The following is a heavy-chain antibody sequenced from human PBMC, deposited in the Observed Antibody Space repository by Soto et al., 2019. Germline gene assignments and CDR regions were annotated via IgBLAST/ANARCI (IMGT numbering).Heavy chain of an antibody. J-gene: IGHJ6*02. D-gene: IGHD5-18*01. CDR2: IYYSGST. V-gene: IGHV4-31*03. CDR3: ARTIRVIRTAMGPSKAMDYGMDV. CDR1: GGSISSGGYY. Sequence: QVQLQESGPGLVKPSQTLSLTCTVSGGSISSGGYYWSWIRQHPGKGLEWIGYIYYSGSTYYNPSLKSRVTISVDTSKNQFSLKLSSVTAADTAVYYCARTIRVIRTAMGPSKAMDYGMDVWGQGTTVTVSS.